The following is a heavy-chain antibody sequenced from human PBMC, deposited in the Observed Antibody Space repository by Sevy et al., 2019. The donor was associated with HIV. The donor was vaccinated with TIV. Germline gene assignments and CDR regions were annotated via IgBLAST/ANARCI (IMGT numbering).Heavy chain of an antibody. Sequence: GGSLRLSCAASGFTFSSYDMHWVRQAPGKGLEWVAIILHDGSYREYVDSVRGRFTMSRDNSKNTMYLKMNCLSIEDTAVYYCAKNRLPGGSYFSRHGLDVWGRGTTVTVSS. CDR2: ILHDGSYR. CDR1: GFTFSSYD. CDR3: AKNRLPGGSYFSRHGLDV. V-gene: IGHV3-30*18. J-gene: IGHJ6*02. D-gene: IGHD3-10*01.